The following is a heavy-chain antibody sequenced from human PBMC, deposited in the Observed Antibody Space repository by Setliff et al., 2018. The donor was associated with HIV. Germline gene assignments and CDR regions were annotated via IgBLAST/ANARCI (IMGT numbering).Heavy chain of an antibody. Sequence: GGSLRLSCAASGFTFDDHGMTWVRQAPGKGLEWASTISSDAVTRTIYYADSVKGRFTISRDNAKNSLYLQMNSLRAEDTAVYYCARERVGALDYWGQGALVTVSS. D-gene: IGHD3-16*01. V-gene: IGHV3-48*01. CDR2: ISSDAVTRTI. CDR3: ARERVGALDY. J-gene: IGHJ4*02. CDR1: GFTFDDHG.